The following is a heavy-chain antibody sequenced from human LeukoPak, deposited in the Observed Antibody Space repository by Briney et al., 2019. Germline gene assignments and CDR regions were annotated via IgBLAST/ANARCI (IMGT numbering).Heavy chain of an antibody. CDR2: IKQDGSEK. Sequence: PGGSLRLSCAASGFTFSSYWMSWVRQAPGKGLEWVANIKQDGSEKYYVDSVKGRFTISRDNAQNAVFLQMTYPRADDTAVYYCARWKMELERNAFDFWGQGTVVTVSS. CDR3: ARWKMELERNAFDF. CDR1: GFTFSSYW. D-gene: IGHD1-26*01. J-gene: IGHJ3*01. V-gene: IGHV3-7*01.